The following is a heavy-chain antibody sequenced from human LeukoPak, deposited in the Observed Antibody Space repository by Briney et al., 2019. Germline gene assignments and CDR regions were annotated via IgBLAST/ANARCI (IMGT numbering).Heavy chain of an antibody. CDR2: ISYDGSNK. CDR3: ARADYYDSSGYWGHFDY. V-gene: IGHV3-30-3*01. Sequence: PGGSLRLSCAASGFTFSSYAMHWVRQAPGKGLEWVAVISYDGSNKYYADSVKGRFTISRDNSKNTLYLQMNSLRAEDTAVYYCARADYYDSSGYWGHFDYWGQGTLVTVSS. J-gene: IGHJ4*02. D-gene: IGHD3-22*01. CDR1: GFTFSSYA.